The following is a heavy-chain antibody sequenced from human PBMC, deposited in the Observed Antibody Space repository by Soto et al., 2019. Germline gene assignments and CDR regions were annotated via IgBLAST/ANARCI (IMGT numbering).Heavy chain of an antibody. J-gene: IGHJ4*02. V-gene: IGHV3-30-3*01. CDR2: ISYDGSNK. CDR1: GFTFSSYA. CDR3: ARDHYDSSGYYSYFDY. Sequence: PXGSLRLSCAASGFTFSSYAMHWVRQAPGKGLEWVAVISYDGSNKYYADSAKGRFTISRDNSKNTLYLQMNSLRAEDTAVYYCARDHYDSSGYYSYFDYWGQGTLVTVSS. D-gene: IGHD3-22*01.